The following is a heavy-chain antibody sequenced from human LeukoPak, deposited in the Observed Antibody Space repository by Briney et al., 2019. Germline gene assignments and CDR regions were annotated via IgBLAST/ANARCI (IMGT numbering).Heavy chain of an antibody. CDR1: AGSTRGYY. D-gene: IGHD2-2*01. V-gene: IGHV4-59*01. Sequence: SETLSLTCIVSAGSTRGYYWSWIRQPPGKGLEWIGYIYYSGSTNYNPSLKSRVTISVDTSKNQFSLKLSSVTAADTAVYYCARYIVVVPAAYFDYWGQGTLVTVSS. CDR2: IYYSGST. CDR3: ARYIVVVPAAYFDY. J-gene: IGHJ4*02.